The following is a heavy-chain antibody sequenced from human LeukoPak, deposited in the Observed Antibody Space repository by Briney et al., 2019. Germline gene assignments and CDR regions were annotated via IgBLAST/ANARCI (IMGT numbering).Heavy chain of an antibody. CDR3: AKDIIERFLEWLGYYYYYGMDV. Sequence: GGSLRLSCAASGFTFSSYGMHWVRQALGKGLEWVAVISYDGSNKYYADSVKGRFTISRDNSKNTLYLQMNSLRAEDTAVYYCAKDIIERFLEWLGYYYYYGMDVWGQGTTVTVSS. D-gene: IGHD3-3*01. J-gene: IGHJ6*02. V-gene: IGHV3-30*18. CDR1: GFTFSSYG. CDR2: ISYDGSNK.